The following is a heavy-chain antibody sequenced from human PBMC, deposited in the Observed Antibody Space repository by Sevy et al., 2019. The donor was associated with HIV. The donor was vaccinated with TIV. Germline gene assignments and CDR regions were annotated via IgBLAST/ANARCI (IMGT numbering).Heavy chain of an antibody. D-gene: IGHD6-19*01. Sequence: GGSLRLSCAASGFTFTNYGMHWVRQAPGKGLEWVSGISNSGANTYYAHSVGGRFTVSRDNSKNTVFLQLNSLRAEDTAIYYCAKEWTLLSDWYGEFDYWGQGTLVTVSS. CDR1: GFTFTNYG. CDR2: ISNSGANT. V-gene: IGHV3-23*01. J-gene: IGHJ4*02. CDR3: AKEWTLLSDWYGEFDY.